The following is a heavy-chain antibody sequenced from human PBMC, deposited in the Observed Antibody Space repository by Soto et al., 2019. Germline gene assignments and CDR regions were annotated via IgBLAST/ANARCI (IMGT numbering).Heavy chain of an antibody. J-gene: IGHJ4*01. CDR2: ISGSGGRT. V-gene: IGHV3-23*01. CDR1: GFTFRDSA. D-gene: IGHD4-17*01. CDR3: ARLNSGDYGLDYFAC. Sequence: GGSLRLSCVGSGFTFRDSAMSWVRQAPGKGLEWVSAISGSGGRTYYADSVEGRFTISRDNSKNTLYLQMTALTAEDAAVYYCARLNSGDYGLDYFACWGHGTLVTVSS.